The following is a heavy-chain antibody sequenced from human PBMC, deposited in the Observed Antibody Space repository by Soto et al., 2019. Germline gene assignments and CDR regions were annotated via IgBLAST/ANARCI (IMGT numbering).Heavy chain of an antibody. CDR2: ISGSGSST. CDR3: AKENGYSSSWFEFDY. V-gene: IGHV3-23*01. J-gene: IGHJ4*02. Sequence: GSLRLSCAVSGFSLSSYAMSWVRQAPGKGLEWVSAISGSGSSTYYIDSVKGRFTISRDNSKNTLYLQMNSLRAEDTAVYYCAKENGYSSSWFEFDYWGQGTLVTVSS. D-gene: IGHD6-13*01. CDR1: GFSLSSYA.